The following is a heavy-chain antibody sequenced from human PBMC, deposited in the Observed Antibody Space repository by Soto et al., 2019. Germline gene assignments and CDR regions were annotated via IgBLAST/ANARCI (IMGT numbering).Heavy chain of an antibody. J-gene: IGHJ6*02. Sequence: PGGSLRLSCAASGFTFSSYGMHWVRQAPGKGLEWVAVISYDGSNKYYADSVKGRFTISRDNSKNTLYLQMSSLRSEDTAVYYCARWDTYYDFWSGYSDYYYYGMDVWGQGTTVTVSS. CDR1: GFTFSSYG. CDR3: ARWDTYYDFWSGYSDYYYYGMDV. D-gene: IGHD3-3*01. CDR2: ISYDGSNK. V-gene: IGHV3-30*03.